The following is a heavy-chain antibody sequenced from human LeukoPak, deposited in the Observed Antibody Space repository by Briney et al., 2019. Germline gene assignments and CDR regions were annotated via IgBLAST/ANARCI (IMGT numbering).Heavy chain of an antibody. J-gene: IGHJ4*02. D-gene: IGHD7-27*01. CDR2: MRYDGNNK. Sequence: GGSLRLSCTTSGFTFSSYGMHWVRQAPGKGLEWVAFMRYDGNNKYYADSVKGRFTISRDNSKNTLYLQMNSLRSEDTAMYYCAKEEGNTLGDYWGQGTMVTVSS. CDR1: GFTFSSYG. V-gene: IGHV3-30*02. CDR3: AKEEGNTLGDY.